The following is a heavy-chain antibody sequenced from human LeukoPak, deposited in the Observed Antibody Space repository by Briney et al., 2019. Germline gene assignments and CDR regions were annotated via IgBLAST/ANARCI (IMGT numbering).Heavy chain of an antibody. J-gene: IGHJ3*02. CDR1: GFTLRSSA. CDR2: ISYDGSNK. Sequence: GGAPGPSLAAPGFTLRSSAIYWGRPAPGKGLGWVGVISYDGSNKYYADSVKGRFTISRDNSKNTLYLQMNSLRAEDTAVYYCARDASQWELGGAFDIWGQGTMVTVSS. CDR3: ARDASQWELGGAFDI. V-gene: IGHV3-30-3*01. D-gene: IGHD1-26*01.